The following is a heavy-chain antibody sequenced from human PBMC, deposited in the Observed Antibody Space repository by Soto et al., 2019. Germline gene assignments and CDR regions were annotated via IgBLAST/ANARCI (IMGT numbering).Heavy chain of an antibody. CDR3: ARSPRSSPYFDY. Sequence: GESLKISCNCSGYTFSNFWIAWGRQLPGKGLEWMGIIYPGDYETRYSPSFHGKVTISADRSIGTAYLQWSSLEASDSAFYFCARSPRSSPYFDYWGQGALVTVS. CDR2: IYPGDYET. V-gene: IGHV5-51*01. CDR1: GYTFSNFW. J-gene: IGHJ4*02. D-gene: IGHD6-13*01.